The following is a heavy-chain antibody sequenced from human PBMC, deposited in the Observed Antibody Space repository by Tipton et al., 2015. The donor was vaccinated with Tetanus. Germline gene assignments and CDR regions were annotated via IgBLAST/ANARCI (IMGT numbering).Heavy chain of an antibody. CDR3: ARMAPEQQLDP. Sequence: SLRLSCAASGFTVSSNYMSWVRQAPGKGLEWVSVIYSGGSTYYADSVKGRFTISRDNSKNTLYLQMNSLRAEDTAVYYCARMAPEQQLDPWGQGTTVTVSS. J-gene: IGHJ6*02. CDR1: GFTVSSNY. D-gene: IGHD6-13*01. CDR2: IYSGGST. V-gene: IGHV3-53*01.